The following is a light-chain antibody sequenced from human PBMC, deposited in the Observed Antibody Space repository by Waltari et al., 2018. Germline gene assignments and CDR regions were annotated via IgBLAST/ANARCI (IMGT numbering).Light chain of an antibody. V-gene: IGKV3-20*01. CDR2: GAS. CDR3: QHYVRLPVT. CDR1: QSVGRT. Sequence: EIVLTQSPGTLSLSPGERATLSCWTSQSVGRTLAWYQQKPGQPPRLLIYGASIRATGIPDRFSGSGSGTGFSLTISRLEPEDFAVYYCQHYVRLPVTFGQGTKVEIK. J-gene: IGKJ1*01.